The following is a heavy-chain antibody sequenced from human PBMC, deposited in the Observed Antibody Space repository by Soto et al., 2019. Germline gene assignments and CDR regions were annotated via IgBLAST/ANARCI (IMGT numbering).Heavy chain of an antibody. CDR3: ARVAGISYYGMDV. J-gene: IGHJ6*02. Sequence: QVQLQQWGAGLLKPSETMSLTCAIYGGSFSGYYWRWLRQSPGKGLEWIGEINHSGSTSYNPSHMSRGTISVNPSEYQFPGKRSSVTAADTVVYYWARVAGISYYGMDVWGQGTKVTVSS. CDR2: INHSGST. V-gene: IGHV4-34*01. CDR1: GGSFSGYY. D-gene: IGHD3-10*01.